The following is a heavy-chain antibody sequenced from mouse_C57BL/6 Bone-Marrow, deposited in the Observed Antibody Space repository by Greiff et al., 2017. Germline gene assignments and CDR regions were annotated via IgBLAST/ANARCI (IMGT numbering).Heavy chain of an antibody. CDR1: GFTFSSYA. CDR2: ISSGGDYI. V-gene: IGHV5-9-1*02. J-gene: IGHJ3*01. Sequence: EVQLVESGEGLVKPGGSLKLSCAASGFTFSSYAMSWVRQTPEKRLEWVAYISSGGDYIYYADTVKGRFTISRDNARNTLYLQMSSQKSEDTAMYYCTRDPSSNWFAYWGQGTLVTVSA. CDR3: TRDPSSNWFAY. D-gene: IGHD2-10*02.